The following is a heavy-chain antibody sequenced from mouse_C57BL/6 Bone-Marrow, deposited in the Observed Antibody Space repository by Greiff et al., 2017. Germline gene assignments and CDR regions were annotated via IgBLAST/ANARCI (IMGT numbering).Heavy chain of an antibody. Sequence: QVQLKQSGAELVRPGASVTLSCKASGYTFTDYEMHWVKQTPVHGLEWIGAIDPETGGTAYNQKFKGKAILTADKSSSTAYMELRSLTSEDSAVYYCTRGDLYDYDWFAYWGQGTLVTVSA. J-gene: IGHJ3*01. V-gene: IGHV1-15*01. CDR2: IDPETGGT. D-gene: IGHD2-4*01. CDR1: GYTFTDYE. CDR3: TRGDLYDYDWFAY.